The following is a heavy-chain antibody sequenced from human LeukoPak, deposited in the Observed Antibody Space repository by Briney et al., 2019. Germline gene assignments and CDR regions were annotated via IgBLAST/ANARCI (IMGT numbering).Heavy chain of an antibody. V-gene: IGHV1-69*01. CDR3: ARCNYDFWSGYYYYFGY. D-gene: IGHD3-3*01. Sequence: SVKVSCKASGGTFSSYAISWVRQAPGQGLEWMGGIIPIFGTANYAQKFQGRVTITADESTSTAYMELSSLRYEDTAVYYCARCNYDFWSGYYYYFGYWGQGTLVTVSS. J-gene: IGHJ4*02. CDR1: GGTFSSYA. CDR2: IIPIFGTA.